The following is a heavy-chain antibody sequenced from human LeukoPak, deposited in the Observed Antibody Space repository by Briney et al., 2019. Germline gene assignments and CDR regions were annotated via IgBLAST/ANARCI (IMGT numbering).Heavy chain of an antibody. Sequence: GGSLRLSCAASGFTFSSYSMNWVRQAPGKGLEWDSSVSSSSSYIYYADSVKGRFTISRDNAKNSLYLQMNSLRAEDTAVYYCAGSPLSGVAPGFDYWGQGTLVTVSS. CDR3: AGSPLSGVAPGFDY. CDR1: GFTFSSYS. V-gene: IGHV3-21*01. J-gene: IGHJ4*02. CDR2: VSSSSSYI. D-gene: IGHD2-15*01.